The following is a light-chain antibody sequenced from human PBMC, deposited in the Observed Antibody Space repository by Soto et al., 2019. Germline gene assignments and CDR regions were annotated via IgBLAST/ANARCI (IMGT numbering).Light chain of an antibody. Sequence: EVLMTQSPATLSVSPGERVILSCRASQRISNDLAWCQQKAGQAPRLLIYDASTRATGIPARFSGSGPGTEFTLTISSLQSEDFAVYFCQQYNNWPWTCGQGTKVDI. CDR1: QRISND. CDR2: DAS. CDR3: QQYNNWPWT. V-gene: IGKV3-15*01. J-gene: IGKJ1*01.